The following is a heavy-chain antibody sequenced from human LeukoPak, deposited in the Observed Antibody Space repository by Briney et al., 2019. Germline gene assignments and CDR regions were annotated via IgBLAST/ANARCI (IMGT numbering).Heavy chain of an antibody. V-gene: IGHV1-69*13. J-gene: IGHJ5*02. CDR3: ARDRGQTGYNWFDP. CDR1: GGTFSSYA. Sequence: SVKVSFKASGGTFSSYAFSWVRQAPGQGLEWMGGIIPIFGTANYAQKFQGRVTITADESTSTAYMELSSLRSEDTAVYYCARDRGQTGYNWFDPWGQGTLVTVSS. CDR2: IIPIFGTA. D-gene: IGHD3-10*01.